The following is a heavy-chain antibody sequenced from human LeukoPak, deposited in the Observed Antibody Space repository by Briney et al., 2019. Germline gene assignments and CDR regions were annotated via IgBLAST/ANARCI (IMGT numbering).Heavy chain of an antibody. CDR1: GGSFSDYY. D-gene: IGHD6-6*01. V-gene: IGHV3-11*04. Sequence: LSLTCAVYGGSFSDYYMSWIRQAPGKGLEWVSYISSSGSTIYYADSVKGRFTISRDNAKNSLYLQMNSLRAEDTAVYYCATDRSSIAARPHWGQGTLVTVSS. CDR3: ATDRSSIAARPH. CDR2: ISSSGSTI. J-gene: IGHJ4*02.